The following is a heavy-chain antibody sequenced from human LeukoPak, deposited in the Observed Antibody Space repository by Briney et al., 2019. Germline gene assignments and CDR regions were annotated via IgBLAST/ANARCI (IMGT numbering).Heavy chain of an antibody. V-gene: IGHV4-34*01. CDR1: GGSFSGYY. CDR3: ARPKRGDSTSWYVDF. CDR2: INHSVST. J-gene: IGHJ4*02. Sequence: SETLSLTCAVYGGSFSGYYWSWIRQPPGKGREWIGEINHSVSTNYNPSLKSRVTISVDTSKNQFSLKLSSVTAADTAVYFCARPKRGDSTSWYVDFWGQGTLVTVSS. D-gene: IGHD6-13*01.